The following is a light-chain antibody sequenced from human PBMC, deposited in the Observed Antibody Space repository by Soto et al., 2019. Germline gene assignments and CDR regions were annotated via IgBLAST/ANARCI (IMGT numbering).Light chain of an antibody. Sequence: QSVLTQPPSASGTPGQRVTISCSGSSSNIGSKHVYWYQQLPGTAPKLLIYTNDQRPSGVPDRFSGSKSGTSASLAISGLRSEDEADHYCTSFTTTNIWVFGGGTKLTVL. CDR1: SSNIGSKH. CDR3: TSFTTTNIWV. CDR2: TND. V-gene: IGLV1-47*02. J-gene: IGLJ3*02.